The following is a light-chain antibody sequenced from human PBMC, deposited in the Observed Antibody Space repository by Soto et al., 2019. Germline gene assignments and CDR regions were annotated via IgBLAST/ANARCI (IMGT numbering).Light chain of an antibody. J-gene: IGKJ4*01. V-gene: IGKV3-15*01. CDR3: QQYNNWPALT. CDR2: GAS. Sequence: EIVMTQSPATLSVSPGERATLSCRASQSVSSNLAWYQQKPGQAPRLLIYGASTRATGIPGRFSGSGSGTEFTITLSILQSEDFAVYYCQQYNNWPALTFGGGTKVEIK. CDR1: QSVSSN.